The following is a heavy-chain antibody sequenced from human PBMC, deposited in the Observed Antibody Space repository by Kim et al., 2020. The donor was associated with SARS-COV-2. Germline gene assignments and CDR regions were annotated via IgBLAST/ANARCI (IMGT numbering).Heavy chain of an antibody. D-gene: IGHD3-22*01. CDR3: AKEDYYDSSGYPT. Sequence: YVDAVKGRFTISRDNAKNTLYLQMNSLRAEDTAVYYCAKEDYYDSSGYPTWGQGTLVTVSA. V-gene: IGHV3-23*01. J-gene: IGHJ5*02.